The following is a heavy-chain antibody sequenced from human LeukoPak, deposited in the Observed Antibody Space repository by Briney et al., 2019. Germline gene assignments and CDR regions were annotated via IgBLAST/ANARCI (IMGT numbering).Heavy chain of an antibody. D-gene: IGHD5-18*01. J-gene: IGHJ5*02. CDR1: GYTFTGYY. CDR2: INPNSGGT. CDR3: ARVRGSSYGDNWFDP. Sequence: GASVKVSCTASGYTFTGYYMHWVRQAPGQGLEWMGWINPNSGGTNYAQNFQGRVTMTRDTSISTAYMELSRLRSDDTAVYYCARVRGSSYGDNWFDPWGQGTLATVSS. V-gene: IGHV1-2*02.